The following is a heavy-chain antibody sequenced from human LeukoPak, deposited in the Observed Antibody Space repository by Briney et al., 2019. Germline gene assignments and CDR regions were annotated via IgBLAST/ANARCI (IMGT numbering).Heavy chain of an antibody. D-gene: IGHD6-19*01. CDR1: GFTFSSYA. Sequence: GGSLRLSCAASGFTFSSYAMSWVRQAPGKGLGWVSAISGSGGSTYYADSVKGRFTISRDNSKNTLYLQMNSLRAEDTAVYYCAKDCSSGWYFFSYFDYWGQGTLVTVSS. J-gene: IGHJ4*02. CDR3: AKDCSSGWYFFSYFDY. V-gene: IGHV3-23*01. CDR2: ISGSGGST.